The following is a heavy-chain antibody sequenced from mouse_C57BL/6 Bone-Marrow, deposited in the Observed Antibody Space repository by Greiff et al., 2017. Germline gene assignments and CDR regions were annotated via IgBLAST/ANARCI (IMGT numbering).Heavy chain of an antibody. CDR2: IDPEDGET. V-gene: IGHV14-2*01. CDR1: GFNIKDSY. D-gene: IGHD1-1*01. J-gene: IGHJ2*01. CDR3: TRSLIYYGTNY. Sequence: VQLQQSGAELVKPGASVKLSCTASGFNIKDSYIHWVKQRTEQGLEWIGRIDPEDGETKYAPKFKAKATIPADTTSNTAYLQLSSLTAEDTAVYYCTRSLIYYGTNYWGQGTTLTVSS.